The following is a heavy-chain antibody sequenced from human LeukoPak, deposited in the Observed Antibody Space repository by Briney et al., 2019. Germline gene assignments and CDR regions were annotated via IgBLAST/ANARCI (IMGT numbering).Heavy chain of an antibody. J-gene: IGHJ4*02. CDR1: GFTFSSYG. Sequence: PGGSLRLSCAASGFTFSSYGMHWVRQAPGKGLEWVAFIRYDGSNKYYADSVKGRFTISRDNSKNPLYLQMNSLRAEDTAVYYCAKDANSGYDYVGVLDYWGQGTLVTVSS. V-gene: IGHV3-30*02. CDR3: AKDANSGYDYVGVLDY. D-gene: IGHD5-12*01. CDR2: IRYDGSNK.